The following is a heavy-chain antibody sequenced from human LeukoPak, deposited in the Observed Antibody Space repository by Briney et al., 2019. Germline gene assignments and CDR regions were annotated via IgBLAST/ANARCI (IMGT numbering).Heavy chain of an antibody. V-gene: IGHV4-59*01. D-gene: IGHD2-2*01. CDR3: AKKSCSSTSCYAFDI. CDR1: GGSINSYY. CDR2: VSDTGST. J-gene: IGHJ3*02. Sequence: PSETLSLTCTVSGGSINSYYWSWIRQPPGKGLEWIGYVSDTGSTNYNPSLKSRVTISVDTSKNQFYLKLTSVTAADTAVYYCAKKSCSSTSCYAFDIWGQGTMVTVSS.